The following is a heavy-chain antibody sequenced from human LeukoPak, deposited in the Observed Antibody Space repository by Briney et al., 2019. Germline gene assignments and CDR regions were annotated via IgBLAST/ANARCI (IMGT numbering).Heavy chain of an antibody. V-gene: IGHV3-23*01. Sequence: GGSLRLSCAAPRFTFSSSAMNWARQAPGKGLEWVSTISGSGGSTYYADSVKGRFTISRDNSKNTLYLQMNSLRAEDTAVYYCAKGGGVVPAAIYPFDYWGQGTLVTVSS. D-gene: IGHD2-2*02. J-gene: IGHJ4*02. CDR1: RFTFSSSA. CDR2: ISGSGGST. CDR3: AKGGGVVPAAIYPFDY.